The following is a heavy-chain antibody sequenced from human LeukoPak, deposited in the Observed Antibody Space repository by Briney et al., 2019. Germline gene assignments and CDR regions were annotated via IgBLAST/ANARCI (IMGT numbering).Heavy chain of an antibody. D-gene: IGHD3-3*01. CDR1: GFTLSTNA. J-gene: IGHJ6*02. CDR2: ISGSGAST. Sequence: PGGSLRLSCLTSGFTLSTNAMSWVRQAPGKGLEWISGISGSGASTYYADSVKGRFTISRDDSRNTLYLQMNSLRAEDTAVYYCARDRGAYYDFWSGYYYYYYYGMDVWGQGTTVTVSS. CDR3: ARDRGAYYDFWSGYYYYYYYGMDV. V-gene: IGHV3-23*01.